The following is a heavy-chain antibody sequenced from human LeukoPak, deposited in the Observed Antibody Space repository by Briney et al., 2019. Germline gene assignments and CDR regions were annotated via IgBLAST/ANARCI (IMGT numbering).Heavy chain of an antibody. CDR3: ARGLEWLTRRHTWFDP. D-gene: IGHD3-3*01. CDR2: ISAYNGNT. J-gene: IGHJ5*02. Sequence: ASVNVSCKASGYTFTAYYVHWVRQAPGQGLEWMGWISAYNGNTNYAQKLQGRVTMTTDTSTSTAYMELRSLRSDDTAVYYCARGLEWLTRRHTWFDPWGQGTLVTVSS. V-gene: IGHV1-18*04. CDR1: GYTFTAYY.